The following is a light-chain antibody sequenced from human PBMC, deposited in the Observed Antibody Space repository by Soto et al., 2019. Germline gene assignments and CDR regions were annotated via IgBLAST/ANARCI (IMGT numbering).Light chain of an antibody. CDR2: AAS. CDR1: QGIGTW. J-gene: IGKJ3*01. CDR3: QQANSFPFT. Sequence: DIQMTQSPSSVSASVGDRVTITCRASQGIGTWVAWYQQKPGKAPKLLIYAASSLQSGVPSRFSGSASGTDFTLSISSLQPEDFATYYCQQANSFPFTFGPGTKVDIK. V-gene: IGKV1-12*02.